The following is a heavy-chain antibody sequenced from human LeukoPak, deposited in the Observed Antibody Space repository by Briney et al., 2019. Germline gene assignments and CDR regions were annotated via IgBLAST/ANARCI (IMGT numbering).Heavy chain of an antibody. J-gene: IGHJ4*02. D-gene: IGHD5-24*01. V-gene: IGHV3-48*03. CDR2: ISSSDSTI. CDR1: GFTFSSYE. Sequence: PGGSLRLSCAASGFTFSSYEMNWVRQAPGKGLEWVSYISSSDSTIYYADSVKGRFTISRDNAKNSLYLQMNSLRAEDTAVYYCAVATIKDYFDYWGQGTLVTVSS. CDR3: AVATIKDYFDY.